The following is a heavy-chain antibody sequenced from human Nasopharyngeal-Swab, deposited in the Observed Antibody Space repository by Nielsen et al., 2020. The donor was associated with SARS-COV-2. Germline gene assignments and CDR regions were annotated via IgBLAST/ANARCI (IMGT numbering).Heavy chain of an antibody. Sequence: ASVKVSCKASGYTFTSYYMHWVRQAPGQGLEWMGIINPSGGSTSYAQKFQGRVTMTRDTSMSTVYMELSSLRSEDTAVYYCARLRYYDSSGTGGFDYWGQGTLVTVSS. D-gene: IGHD3-22*01. CDR1: GYTFTSYY. CDR2: INPSGGST. V-gene: IGHV1-46*01. J-gene: IGHJ4*02. CDR3: ARLRYYDSSGTGGFDY.